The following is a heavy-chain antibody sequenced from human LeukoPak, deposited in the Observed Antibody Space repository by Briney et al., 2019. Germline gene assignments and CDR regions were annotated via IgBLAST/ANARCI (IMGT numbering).Heavy chain of an antibody. Sequence: GRSLRLSCAASGFTFSSYGMHWVRQAPGKGLEWVAVIWYDGSNKYYADSVKGRFTISRDNSKNTLYLQMNSLRAEDTAVYYCARGIAAAGHLDYWGQGTLVTASS. CDR1: GFTFSSYG. CDR3: ARGIAAAGHLDY. CDR2: IWYDGSNK. J-gene: IGHJ4*02. V-gene: IGHV3-33*01. D-gene: IGHD6-13*01.